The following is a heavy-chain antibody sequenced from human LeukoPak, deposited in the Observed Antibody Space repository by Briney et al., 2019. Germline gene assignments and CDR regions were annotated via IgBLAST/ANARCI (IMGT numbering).Heavy chain of an antibody. CDR1: GGTFSSNV. Sequence: GASVKVSCKASGGTFSSNVISWVRQAPGQGLEWMGRIIPIIETPDYAQKFQGRVTITADKSTNTAYMELTSLKSDDTAVYYCARAGGSSWYVSLYYWGQGTLVTVSS. CDR3: ARAGGSSWYVSLYY. J-gene: IGHJ4*02. D-gene: IGHD6-13*01. V-gene: IGHV1-69*04. CDR2: IIPIIETP.